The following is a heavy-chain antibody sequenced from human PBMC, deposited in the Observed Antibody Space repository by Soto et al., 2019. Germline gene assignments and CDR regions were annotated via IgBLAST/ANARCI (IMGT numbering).Heavy chain of an antibody. CDR1: GGSINSDIYS. CDR3: ARDYFDSSDYTTNWFDP. Sequence: PSETLSLTCAVSGGSINSDIYSWNWIRQPPGKGLEWVGIICHSGNTYYNPSLRSRVTISVDTSKNQFSLKLSSVTAADTALYYCARDYFDSSDYTTNWFDPWGQGALVTVSS. CDR2: ICHSGNT. D-gene: IGHD3-22*01. V-gene: IGHV4-30-2*05. J-gene: IGHJ5*02.